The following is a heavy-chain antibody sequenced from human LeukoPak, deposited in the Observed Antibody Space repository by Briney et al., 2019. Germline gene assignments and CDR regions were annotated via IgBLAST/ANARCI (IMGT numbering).Heavy chain of an antibody. Sequence: ASVKVSCKASGYTFTGYYIHWVRQAPGRGREWMGWIIPNSGATNYLQKFQGRVTMTRDTSISTAYMELSSLRSDDSAFYYCARASYSIPLDYWGQGTLVTVSS. CDR1: GYTFTGYY. CDR3: ARASYSIPLDY. J-gene: IGHJ4*02. V-gene: IGHV1-2*02. D-gene: IGHD6-13*01. CDR2: IIPNSGAT.